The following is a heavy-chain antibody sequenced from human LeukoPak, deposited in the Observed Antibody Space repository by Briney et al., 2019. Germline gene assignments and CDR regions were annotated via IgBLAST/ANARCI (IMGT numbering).Heavy chain of an antibody. J-gene: IGHJ6*03. CDR1: GGSFSGYY. CDR2: INHSGNT. D-gene: IGHD1-14*01. Sequence: SETLSLTRGVSGGSFSGYYWTWIRQLPGKGLEWMGEINHSGNTIYNPSLKSRVIISIDTLKNQISLNMRSVTAADTAVYYCARGRNWETFYHYCMDVWGNGTTVTVSS. CDR3: ARGRNWETFYHYCMDV. V-gene: IGHV4-34*01.